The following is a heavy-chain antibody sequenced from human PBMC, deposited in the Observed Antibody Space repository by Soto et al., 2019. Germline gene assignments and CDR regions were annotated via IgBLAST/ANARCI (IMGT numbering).Heavy chain of an antibody. V-gene: IGHV3-64D*06. CDR1: GFIFSEST. Sequence: PGGSLRLSCSASGFIFSESTIYWVRQVPGKGLEAISAVSTSGRSTYYADSVKDRFTISRDNPKNTLFLQMGSLRPEDTAIYYCVKQAHGLDGVAFDYWGQGTQVTVS. CDR2: VSTSGRST. CDR3: VKQAHGLDGVAFDY. D-gene: IGHD2-15*01. J-gene: IGHJ4*02.